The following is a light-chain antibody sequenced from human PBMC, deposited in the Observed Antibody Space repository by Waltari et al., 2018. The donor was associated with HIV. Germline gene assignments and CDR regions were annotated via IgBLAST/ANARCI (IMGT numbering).Light chain of an antibody. CDR1: VLPKKY. Sequence: SFDLPHPSPFQVSPGQTPRTPSPGVVLPKKYARWFQQKPGQAPVLVIYKDSERPAGIPERFSGSSSGTTVTLTISGAQVEDEADYYCYSAADNNTVFGGGTKLTVL. CDR2: KDS. V-gene: IGLV3-27*01. J-gene: IGLJ3*02. CDR3: YSAADNNTV.